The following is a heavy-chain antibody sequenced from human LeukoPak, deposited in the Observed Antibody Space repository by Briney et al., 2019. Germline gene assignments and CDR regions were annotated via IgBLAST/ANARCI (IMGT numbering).Heavy chain of an antibody. V-gene: IGHV3-49*04. D-gene: IGHD5-12*01. CDR1: GFTFSSYA. Sequence: GGSLRLSCAASGFTFSSYAMSWVRQAPGKGLEWVGFIRSKAYGGTTEYAASVKGRFTISRDDSKSIAYLQMDSLKTEDTAVYYCTRDPQDIVATYYYYGMDVWGQGTTVTVSS. CDR2: IRSKAYGGTT. CDR3: TRDPQDIVATYYYYGMDV. J-gene: IGHJ6*02.